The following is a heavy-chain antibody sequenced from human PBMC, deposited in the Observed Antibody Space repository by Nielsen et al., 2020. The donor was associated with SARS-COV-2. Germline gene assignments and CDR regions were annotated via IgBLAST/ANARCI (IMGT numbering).Heavy chain of an antibody. J-gene: IGHJ5*02. CDR3: ARHLEDIVVVPAATHNWFDP. V-gene: IGHV5-51*01. Sequence: VRQMPGKGLESVGIIYPGDSDTRYTPSFQGQVTISADKSITTAYLQWSSPKASDTAMYYCARHLEDIVVVPAATHNWFDPWGQGTLVTVSS. CDR2: IYPGDSDT. D-gene: IGHD2-2*01.